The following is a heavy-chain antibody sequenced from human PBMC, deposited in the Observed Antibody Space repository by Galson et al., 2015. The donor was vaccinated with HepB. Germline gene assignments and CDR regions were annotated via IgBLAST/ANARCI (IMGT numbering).Heavy chain of an antibody. CDR1: GFTFSIYA. J-gene: IGHJ4*02. V-gene: IGHV3-23*01. Sequence: SLRLSCAASGFTFSIYAMSWVRQAPGKGLEWVSRITANSDTTHYVDSVKGRFTVFRDNSKKTLYLQMDSLRAEDTALYYCATELHLGHWGRGTLVTVTS. CDR3: ATELHLGH. D-gene: IGHD2-15*01. CDR2: ITANSDTT.